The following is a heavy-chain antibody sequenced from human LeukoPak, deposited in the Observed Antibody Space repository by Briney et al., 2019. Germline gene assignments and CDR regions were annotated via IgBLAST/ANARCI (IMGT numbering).Heavy chain of an antibody. CDR1: GFTSSNYW. J-gene: IGHJ4*02. CDR3: ARGNLWSGD. D-gene: IGHD3-3*01. CDR2: IKQDGGVK. V-gene: IGHV3-7*01. Sequence: GGSLRLSCAASGFTSSNYWMNWVRRAPGKGLEWVANIKQDGGVKNYVDSVKGRFTISRDNAKNSLYLQMNSLRAEDTAVYYCARGNLWSGDWGQGTLVTVSS.